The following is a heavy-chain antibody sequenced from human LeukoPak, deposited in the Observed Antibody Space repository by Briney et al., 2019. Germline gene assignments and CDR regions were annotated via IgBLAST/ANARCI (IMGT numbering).Heavy chain of an antibody. V-gene: IGHV1-2*02. CDR1: GYTLTGHY. J-gene: IGHJ6*02. CDR3: ASVGVVADYGLDV. CDR2: INPNTGAT. Sequence: ASVKVSCKASGYTLTGHYLHWVRQAPGQGLEWMGWINPNTGATTYAQRFQGRVTLTRDTSISTAYVDLSRLRSDDTAVYYCASVGVVADYGLDVWGQGTTVTVSS. D-gene: IGHD2-15*01.